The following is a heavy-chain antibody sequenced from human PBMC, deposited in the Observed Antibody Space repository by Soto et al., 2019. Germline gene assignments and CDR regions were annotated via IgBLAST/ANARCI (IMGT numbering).Heavy chain of an antibody. J-gene: IGHJ4*02. CDR1: GFSLTTSGVG. CDR2: IYWDDDK. CDR3: AHRVLRTVFGLVTTTAIYFDF. Sequence: QITLNESGPPVVRPTETLTLTCRFSGFSLTTSGVGVGWIRQSPGKAPEWLALIYWDDDKRYSASLKSRLTITKGTSKNQVVLTVSDVDPTDTATYYCAHRVLRTVFGLVTTTAIYFDFWGQGTPVAVSS. D-gene: IGHD3-3*01. V-gene: IGHV2-5*02.